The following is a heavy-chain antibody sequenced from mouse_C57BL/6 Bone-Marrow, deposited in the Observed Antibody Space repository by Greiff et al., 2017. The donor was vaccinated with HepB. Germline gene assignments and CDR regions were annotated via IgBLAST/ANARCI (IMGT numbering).Heavy chain of an antibody. CDR2: IYPGDGDT. V-gene: IGHV1-80*01. Sequence: VQLQESGAELVKPGASVKISCKASGYAFSSYWMNWVKQRPGKGLEWIGQIYPGDGDTNYNGKFKGKATLTADKSSSTAYMQLSSLTSEDSAVYFCASLYGSSLWYFDVWGTGTTVTVSS. CDR1: GYAFSSYW. D-gene: IGHD1-1*01. J-gene: IGHJ1*03. CDR3: ASLYGSSLWYFDV.